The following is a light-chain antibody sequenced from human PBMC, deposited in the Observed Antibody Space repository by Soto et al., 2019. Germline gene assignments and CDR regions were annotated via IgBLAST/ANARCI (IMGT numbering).Light chain of an antibody. Sequence: QSVLTQPASVSGSPGQSITITCTGSSSDVGAYNFVSWYQHHPGKAPKRILYEVTTHPSGVSSRFSGSKSGNTASLTISGLQADDEANYFGSSYTSSNTPYGFGTGTRSPS. V-gene: IGLV2-14*01. J-gene: IGLJ1*01. CDR2: EVT. CDR3: SSYTSSNTPYG. CDR1: SSDVGAYNF.